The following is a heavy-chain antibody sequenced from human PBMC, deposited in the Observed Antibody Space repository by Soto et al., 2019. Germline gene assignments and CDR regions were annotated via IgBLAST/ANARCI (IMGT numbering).Heavy chain of an antibody. CDR3: VRDMPVYWTGPFDY. D-gene: IGHD2-2*01. J-gene: IGHJ4*02. CDR2: INTDNGNT. CDR1: GYTFASFV. V-gene: IGHV1-3*04. Sequence: QVQLVQSGAEVKKPGASVRVPCKASGYTFASFVIHWVRQAPGQRLEWMGWINTDNGNTKYSQKFHVRVTITTHTSASTAYMELSSLISEATAVYYCVRDMPVYWTGPFDYLGQGTLVTVSS.